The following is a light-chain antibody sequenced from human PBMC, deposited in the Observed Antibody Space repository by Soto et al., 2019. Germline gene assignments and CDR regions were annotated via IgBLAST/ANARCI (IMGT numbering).Light chain of an antibody. V-gene: IGKV4-1*01. Sequence: DIVMTQSPDSLAVSLGERATINCRSSQSVLFTSNNKNYLAWYQQKPGQPPKLLIYWASTRESGVPDRFSCSGSGTDFTLTISSLQTEDVAVYYCQQYHSAPWMFGQGTKVEIK. J-gene: IGKJ1*01. CDR1: QSVLFTSNNKNY. CDR2: WAS. CDR3: QQYHSAPWM.